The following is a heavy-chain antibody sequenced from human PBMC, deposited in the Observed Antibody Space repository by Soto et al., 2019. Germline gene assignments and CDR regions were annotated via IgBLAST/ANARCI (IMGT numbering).Heavy chain of an antibody. V-gene: IGHV1-2*04. D-gene: IGHD3-3*01. CDR2: INPNSGGT. J-gene: IGHJ4*02. CDR1: GYTFTGYY. CDR3: AIGDFWSAFDY. Sequence: QVPLVQSGAEVKKPGASVKVSCKASGYTFTGYYMHWVLQAPGQGVEWMGWINPNSGGTNYAQKFQGWVTMTRDTSMSTAYMELSRLRSDDTAVYYCAIGDFWSAFDYWGQGNLVNVSS.